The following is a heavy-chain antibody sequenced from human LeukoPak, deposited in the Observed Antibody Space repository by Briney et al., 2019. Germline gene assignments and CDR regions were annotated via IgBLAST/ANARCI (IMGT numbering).Heavy chain of an antibody. CDR3: ARRGIAVAGTLPLIDY. D-gene: IGHD6-19*01. Sequence: ASVKVSCKASGYTFTGYYMHWVRPAPGQGLEWMGRINPNSGGTNCAQKFQGRVTMTRDTSIRTAYMELSRLRSDDTAVYCCARRGIAVAGTLPLIDYWGQGTLVTVSS. CDR2: INPNSGGT. CDR1: GYTFTGYY. V-gene: IGHV1-2*06. J-gene: IGHJ4*02.